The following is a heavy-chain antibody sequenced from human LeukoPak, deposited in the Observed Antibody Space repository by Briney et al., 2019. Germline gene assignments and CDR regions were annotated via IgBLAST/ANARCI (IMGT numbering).Heavy chain of an antibody. V-gene: IGHV4-59*01. D-gene: IGHD5-12*01. CDR2: CSHIGST. CDR3: ARAGYSGSDFSV. J-gene: IGHJ6*04. CDR1: GGSISNFY. Sequence: PSETLSLTCTVSGGSISNFYWSWIRQTPGKGLEWIGYCSHIGSTNYNPSLKSRVTISVDTSKNQFSLKLSSVTATDTAVYYCARAGYSGSDFSVWGKGSTVTVSS.